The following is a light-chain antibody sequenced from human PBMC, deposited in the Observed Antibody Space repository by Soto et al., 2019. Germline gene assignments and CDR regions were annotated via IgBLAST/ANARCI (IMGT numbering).Light chain of an antibody. V-gene: IGLV1-47*01. CDR3: AAWDDSLVV. CDR1: SSNIGSSY. Sequence: QSVLTQPPSASGTPGQTVTISCSGSSSNIGSSYIYWYQHLPGTAPKLLINRNNQRPSGVPDRVSASTSGTSASLAISGLRSEDEDDYYCAAWDDSLVVFGGGTKLTVL. J-gene: IGLJ2*01. CDR2: RNN.